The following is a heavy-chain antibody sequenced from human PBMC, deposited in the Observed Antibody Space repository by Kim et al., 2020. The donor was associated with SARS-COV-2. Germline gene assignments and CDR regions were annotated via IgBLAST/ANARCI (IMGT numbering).Heavy chain of an antibody. Sequence: GGSLRLSCAASGFSVSIYEMHWVRQAPGKGLECVSFFSSDGSDIEHADPVKGQFFISSANSQNMLYLQMNSLTPEDTAVYYCARDALGSLDHWGQGARVTVSS. J-gene: IGHJ4*02. CDR3: ARDALGSLDH. V-gene: IGHV3-30*04. D-gene: IGHD2-15*01. CDR2: FSSDGSDI. CDR1: GFSVSIYE.